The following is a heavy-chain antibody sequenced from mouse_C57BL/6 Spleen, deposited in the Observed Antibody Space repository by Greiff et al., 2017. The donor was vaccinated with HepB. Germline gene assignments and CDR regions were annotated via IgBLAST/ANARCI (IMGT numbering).Heavy chain of an antibody. V-gene: IGHV1-26*01. J-gene: IGHJ1*03. D-gene: IGHD2-1*01. CDR2: INPNNGGT. CDR1: GYTFTDYY. Sequence: EVQLQQSGPELVKPGASVKISCKASGYTFTDYYMNWVKQSHGKSLEWIGDINPNNGGTSYNQKFKGKATLTVDKSSSTAYMELRSLTSEDSAVYYCARKGRWYQRGYFDVWGTGTTVTVSS. CDR3: ARKGRWYQRGYFDV.